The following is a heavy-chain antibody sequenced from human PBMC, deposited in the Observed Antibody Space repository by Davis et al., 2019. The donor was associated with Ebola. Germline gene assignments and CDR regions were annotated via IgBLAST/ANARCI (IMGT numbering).Heavy chain of an antibody. CDR3: ARHIDTAMGLYYYYYMDV. CDR1: GYSFTSYW. Sequence: GESLKISCKGSGYSFTSYWISWVRQMPGKGLEWMGRIDPSDSYTNYSPSFQGHVTISADKSISTAYLQWSSLKASDTAMYYCARHIDTAMGLYYYYYMDVWGKGTTVTVSS. D-gene: IGHD5-18*01. V-gene: IGHV5-10-1*01. CDR2: IDPSDSYT. J-gene: IGHJ6*03.